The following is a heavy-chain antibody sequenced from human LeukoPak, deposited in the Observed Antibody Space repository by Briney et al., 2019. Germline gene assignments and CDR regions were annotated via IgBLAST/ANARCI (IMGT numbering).Heavy chain of an antibody. CDR1: GFTFSSYA. V-gene: IGHV3-23*01. Sequence: GGSLRLSCAASGFTFSSYAMSWVRQAPGKGLEWVSAISGSGGSTYYADSVKGRFTISRDNSKDTLYLQMNRLRAEDTAVYYCAKDRGAYSSSSKAAVVYWGQGTLVTVSS. CDR2: ISGSGGST. CDR3: AKDRGAYSSSSKAAVVY. J-gene: IGHJ4*02. D-gene: IGHD6-6*01.